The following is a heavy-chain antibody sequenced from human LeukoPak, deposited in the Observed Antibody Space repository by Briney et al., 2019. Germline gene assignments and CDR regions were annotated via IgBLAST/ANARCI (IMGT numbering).Heavy chain of an antibody. CDR1: GFTFSSYG. V-gene: IGHV3-33*01. J-gene: IGHJ4*02. CDR3: ARDWATKYCSSTSCPLGY. CDR2: IWYDGSNK. D-gene: IGHD2-2*01. Sequence: GGSLRLSCAASGFTFSSYGMHWVRQAPGKGLEWVAVIWYDGSNKYYADSVKGRFTISRDNSKNTLYLQMNSLRAEDTAVYYCARDWATKYCSSTSCPLGYWGQGTLVTVSS.